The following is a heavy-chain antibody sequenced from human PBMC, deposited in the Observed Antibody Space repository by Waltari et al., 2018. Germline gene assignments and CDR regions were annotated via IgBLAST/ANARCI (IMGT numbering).Heavy chain of an antibody. CDR2: ISYDGKKK. Sequence: VQLVQSGGGVVQPGGSLRLSCAASRLYAIHWIRQTPGKSLEWLALISYDGKKKFYADSVQCRFTVSRDNSNSTLYLQMNSLRAEDTGIYYCARLTVVSNNDYWGQGTLVTVSS. V-gene: IGHV3-30*07. D-gene: IGHD1-20*01. CDR1: RLYA. CDR3: ARLTVVSNNDY. J-gene: IGHJ4*02.